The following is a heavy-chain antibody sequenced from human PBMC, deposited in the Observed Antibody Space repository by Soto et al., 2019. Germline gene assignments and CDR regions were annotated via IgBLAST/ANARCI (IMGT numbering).Heavy chain of an antibody. Sequence: SETLSLTCAVSGGSTSSSNWWSWVRQPPGKGLEWIGEIYHSGSTNYNPSLKSRVTISVDTSKNQFSLKLSSVTAADTAVYYCARDQISPGWFDPWGQGTLVTVSS. CDR1: GGSTSSSNW. V-gene: IGHV4-4*02. CDR2: IYHSGST. CDR3: ARDQISPGWFDP. J-gene: IGHJ5*02.